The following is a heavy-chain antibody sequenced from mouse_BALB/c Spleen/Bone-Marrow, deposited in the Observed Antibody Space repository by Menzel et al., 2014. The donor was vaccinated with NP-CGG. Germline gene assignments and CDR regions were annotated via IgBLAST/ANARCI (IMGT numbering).Heavy chain of an antibody. J-gene: IGHJ2*01. Sequence: DVMLVESGGGLVQPGGSLRLSCATSGFTFTDYYMNWVRLPPGKALEWLGFIRNRANGYTTEYSASVKGRFTISRDNSQSILYLQMNTLRAEDSATYYCARDSRSTVSHFDYWGQGTTLTVSS. V-gene: IGHV7-3*02. CDR2: IRNRANGYTT. CDR1: GFTFTDYY. CDR3: ARDSRSTVSHFDY. D-gene: IGHD1-1*01.